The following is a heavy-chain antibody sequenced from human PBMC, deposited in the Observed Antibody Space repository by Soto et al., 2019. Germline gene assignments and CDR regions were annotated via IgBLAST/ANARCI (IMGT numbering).Heavy chain of an antibody. D-gene: IGHD1-20*01. CDR2: IGTVGET. V-gene: IGHV3-13*01. Sequence: EVQLVESGGGLVQPGGSLRLSCAASGFTFSSYDMHWVRQVTGKGLEWVSGIGTVGETYYPGSVKGRFTISRENAKNSLYLQMNSLRAWDTAVYYCSRGASRWYNCNFDLWGRGTLVTFSS. J-gene: IGHJ2*01. CDR1: GFTFSSYD. CDR3: SRGASRWYNCNFDL.